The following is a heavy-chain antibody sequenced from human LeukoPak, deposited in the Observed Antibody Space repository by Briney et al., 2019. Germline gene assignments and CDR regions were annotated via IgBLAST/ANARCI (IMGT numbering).Heavy chain of an antibody. CDR3: ARRRRPLTGYVPFDY. J-gene: IGHJ4*02. CDR1: GGSFSGYY. V-gene: IGHV4-34*01. D-gene: IGHD3-9*01. Sequence: PSETLSLTCAVYGGSFSGYYWSWIRQPPGKGLEWIGEIYHSGSINYNPSLKSRATISVDTSKNQFSLKLSSVTAADTAVYYCARRRRPLTGYVPFDYWGQGTLVTVSS. CDR2: IYHSGSI.